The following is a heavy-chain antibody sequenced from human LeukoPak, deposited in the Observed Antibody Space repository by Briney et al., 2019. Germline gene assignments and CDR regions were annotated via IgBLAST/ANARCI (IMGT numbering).Heavy chain of an antibody. CDR1: GFTFSSYS. J-gene: IGHJ4*02. V-gene: IGHV3-48*01. Sequence: PGGSLRLSCAASGFTFSSYSMNWVRQAPGKGLEWVSYISSSSSTIYYADSVKGRFTISRDSAKNSLYLQMNSLRAEDTAVYYCAKDLYYYDSSGYDYWGQGTLVTVSS. D-gene: IGHD3-22*01. CDR2: ISSSSSTI. CDR3: AKDLYYYDSSGYDY.